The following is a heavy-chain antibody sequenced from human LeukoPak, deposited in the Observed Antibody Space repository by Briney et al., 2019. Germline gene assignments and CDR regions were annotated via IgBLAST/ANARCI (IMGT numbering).Heavy chain of an antibody. D-gene: IGHD6-13*01. V-gene: IGHV4-38-2*02. CDR2: IYHSGST. J-gene: IGHJ4*02. CDR1: GYSISSGYY. Sequence: SETLSLTCTVSGYSISSGYYWGWIRQPPGKGLEWIGSIYHSGSTYYNPSLKSRVTISVDTSKNQFSLKLSSVTAADTAVYYCARVFRGSSCHHFDYWGQGTLVTVSS. CDR3: ARVFRGSSCHHFDY.